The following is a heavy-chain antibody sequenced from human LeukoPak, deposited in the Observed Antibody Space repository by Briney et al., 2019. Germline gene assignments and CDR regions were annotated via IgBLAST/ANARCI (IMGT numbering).Heavy chain of an antibody. CDR1: GYTSTSYD. V-gene: IGHV1-8*03. Sequence: ASVKVSCKASGYTSTSYDINWVRQATGQGLEWMGWMNPNSGNTGYAQKFQGRVTITRNTSISTAYMELSSLRAEDTALYYCAKDVNLWFGETRIDYWGQGTLVTVSS. J-gene: IGHJ4*02. CDR2: MNPNSGNT. D-gene: IGHD3-10*01. CDR3: AKDVNLWFGETRIDY.